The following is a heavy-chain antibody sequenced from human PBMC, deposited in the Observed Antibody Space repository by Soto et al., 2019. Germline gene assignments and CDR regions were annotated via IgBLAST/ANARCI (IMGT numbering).Heavy chain of an antibody. CDR2: VFHSGTT. V-gene: IGHV4-38-2*02. J-gene: IGHJ5*02. CDR3: VRDFGDLQEFWSGPDQ. D-gene: IGHD3-3*01. CDR1: GYSLNSGYY. Sequence: NPSETLSLTCTVSGYSLNSGYYWGWIRQPPGKGLEWIGSVFHSGTTYSNPSLKTRLTISVDTSKNEISLDLNAVTAADTAVYYCVRDFGDLQEFWSGPDQWGQGIPVTVSS.